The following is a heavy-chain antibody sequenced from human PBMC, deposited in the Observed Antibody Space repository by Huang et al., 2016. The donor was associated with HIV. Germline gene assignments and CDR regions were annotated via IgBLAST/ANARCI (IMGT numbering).Heavy chain of an antibody. Sequence: QVHLQQWGAGLLKSAENLSLTCAVYGGSLSGYYWSWLRQTPGKGLGWIGEINHLGSPNYNPSLKRRVSISMDGSKKQFSLKLRSISDADTAVYFCARDATKNPRGWFDPWGQGTLVTVSS. CDR3: ARDATKNPRGWFDP. V-gene: IGHV4-34*02. D-gene: IGHD3-10*01. CDR2: INHLGSP. J-gene: IGHJ5*02. CDR1: GGSLSGYY.